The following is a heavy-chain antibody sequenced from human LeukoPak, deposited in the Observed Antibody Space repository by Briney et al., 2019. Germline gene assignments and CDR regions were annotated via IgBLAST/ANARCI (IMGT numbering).Heavy chain of an antibody. V-gene: IGHV4-59*08. CDR3: ARLASGSYGPLTPFDY. J-gene: IGHJ4*02. D-gene: IGHD1-26*01. Sequence: SETLSLTCTVSGGSISSYYWSWIRQSPGKGLEWIGDIYYSGSTNYNPSLKSRVTISVDTSKNQFSLRLSSVTAADTAVYYSARLASGSYGPLTPFDYWGQGTLVTVSS. CDR2: IYYSGST. CDR1: GGSISSYY.